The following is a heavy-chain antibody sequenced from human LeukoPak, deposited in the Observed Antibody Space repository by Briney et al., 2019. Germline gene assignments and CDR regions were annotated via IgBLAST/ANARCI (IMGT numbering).Heavy chain of an antibody. CDR2: INPSDANT. Sequence: GASVKVSCKASGYTFTSYYMHWVRQAPGQGLEWMGLINPSDANTNYAQKLQGRVTMTRDTSTSTVYMELSSLRSEDTAVYYCARDRGALTGQHNWFDPWGQGTLVTVSS. V-gene: IGHV1-46*01. CDR1: GYTFTSYY. D-gene: IGHD3-9*01. CDR3: ARDRGALTGQHNWFDP. J-gene: IGHJ5*02.